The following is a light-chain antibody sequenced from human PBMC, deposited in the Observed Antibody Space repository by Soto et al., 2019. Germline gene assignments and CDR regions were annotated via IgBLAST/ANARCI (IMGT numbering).Light chain of an antibody. V-gene: IGKV3-15*01. CDR3: QQYKNWPPTWT. CDR1: QSVSNN. J-gene: IGKJ1*01. Sequence: EIVMTQSPATLSVSPGERATLSCRASQSVSNNLAWYQQKSGQAPRLLIYGAFTRATGIPARFSGSGSGTECTLTISSLQSEDFAVYYCQQYKNWPPTWTCGQGTKVEIK. CDR2: GAF.